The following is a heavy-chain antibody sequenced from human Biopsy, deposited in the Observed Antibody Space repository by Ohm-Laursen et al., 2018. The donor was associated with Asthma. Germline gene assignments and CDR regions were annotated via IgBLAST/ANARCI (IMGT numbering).Heavy chain of an antibody. Sequence: SVKVSCKASGYTFIGCHIHWMRQAPGQGLEWMGRINPNSGGTNYAQKFQGRVTMTRDTSISTAYMEVSRLRSDDTAVYYCARGQKSAGDRWFDPWGQGTLVTVSS. D-gene: IGHD6-13*01. CDR2: INPNSGGT. CDR3: ARGQKSAGDRWFDP. CDR1: GYTFIGCH. V-gene: IGHV1-2*06. J-gene: IGHJ5*02.